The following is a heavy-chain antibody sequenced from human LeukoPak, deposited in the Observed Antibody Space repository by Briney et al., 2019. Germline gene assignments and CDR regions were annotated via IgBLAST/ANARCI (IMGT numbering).Heavy chain of an antibody. V-gene: IGHV3-64D*09. D-gene: IGHD1-26*01. CDR3: VKDVGGSYAFDY. Sequence: GGSLRLSCSASGFTFSRYAVHWVRQAPGKGREYVSGINDNGGRTHYGDSVKGRFSISRDKSKNTLHLQMSTLRAEDTALYYCVKDVGGSYAFDYWGQGILVTVAS. CDR1: GFTFSRYA. J-gene: IGHJ4*02. CDR2: INDNGGRT.